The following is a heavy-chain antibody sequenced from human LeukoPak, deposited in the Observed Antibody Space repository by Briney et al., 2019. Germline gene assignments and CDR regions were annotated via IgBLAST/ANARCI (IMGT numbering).Heavy chain of an antibody. D-gene: IGHD6-13*01. Sequence: SQTLSLTFAISGDSVSSNSAAWNWIRQSPSRGLEWLGGTYYRSKWYNDYAVSVKSRITINPDTSKNQFSLQLNSVTPEDTAVYYCARVSSSWYARWFDPWGQGTLVTVSS. J-gene: IGHJ5*02. V-gene: IGHV6-1*01. CDR1: GDSVSSNSAA. CDR2: TYYRSKWYN. CDR3: ARVSSSWYARWFDP.